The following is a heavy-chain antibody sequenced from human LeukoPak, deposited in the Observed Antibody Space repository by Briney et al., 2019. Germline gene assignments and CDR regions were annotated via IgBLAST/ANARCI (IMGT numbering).Heavy chain of an antibody. Sequence: GGSLRLSCAASGFIFDDYAMHWVRQAPGKGLEWVSGISWNSNTIGYADSVKGRFTTSRDNAKSSLYLQMNSLRAEDMAVYYCGRGHWGLDYWGQGALVTVSS. J-gene: IGHJ4*02. CDR2: ISWNSNTI. CDR3: GRGHWGLDY. CDR1: GFIFDDYA. V-gene: IGHV3-9*03. D-gene: IGHD7-27*01.